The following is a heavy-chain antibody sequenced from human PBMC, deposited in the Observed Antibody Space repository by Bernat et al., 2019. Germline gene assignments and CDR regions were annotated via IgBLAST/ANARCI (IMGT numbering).Heavy chain of an antibody. V-gene: IGHV3-33*06. CDR1: GFTFSSYG. CDR3: AKGTDTWSADTDK. D-gene: IGHD3-3*01. Sequence: QVHLVESGGGVVQPGRSLRLSCAASGFTFSSYGMHWVRQAPGKGLEWLAVIWSDGNYEYYAESLKGRFTISRDNPKNTLYLQMNNLRPEDTALYFCAKGTDTWSADTDKWGQGTMVAVSS. CDR2: IWSDGNYE. J-gene: IGHJ3*02.